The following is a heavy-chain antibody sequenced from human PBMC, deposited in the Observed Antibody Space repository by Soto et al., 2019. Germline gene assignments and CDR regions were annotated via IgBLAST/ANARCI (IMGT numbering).Heavy chain of an antibody. V-gene: IGHV4-38-2*01. CDR3: RATSPLFYCYGMDV. Sequence: PSETLSLTCAVSGYSISSGYYWGWIRQPPGKGLEWIGSIYHSGSTYYNPSLKSRVTISVDTSKNQFSLKLSSVTAADTAVYYCRATSPLFYCYGMDVWGQGTTVTVSS. J-gene: IGHJ6*02. CDR2: IYHSGST. D-gene: IGHD6-6*01. CDR1: GYSISSGYY.